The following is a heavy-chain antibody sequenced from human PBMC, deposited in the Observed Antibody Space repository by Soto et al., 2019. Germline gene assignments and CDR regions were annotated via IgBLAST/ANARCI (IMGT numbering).Heavy chain of an antibody. CDR2: ISGRSTYT. V-gene: IGHV3-11*05. CDR3: ARVFANYFDS. J-gene: IGHJ4*02. Sequence: PGVSLRLSCLASGFTFSDYYMTWIRQHPEKGLEWVSYISGRSTYTNYADTVKDRFTISKDNAKNLLYLQMNSLRAEHTAVYYCARVFANYFDSWGQGPLVTVSS. CDR1: GFTFSDYY.